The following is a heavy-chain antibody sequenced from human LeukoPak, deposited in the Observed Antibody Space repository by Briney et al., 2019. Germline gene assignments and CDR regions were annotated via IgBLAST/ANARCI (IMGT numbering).Heavy chain of an antibody. Sequence: GGSLRLSCAASGFTFSSSAMSWVRLAPGKGLEWVSGISGSDGSTYYADSVKGRFTISRDNSKNTLYLQMNSLRAEDTAVYYCAKVSGGSWGVFDYWGQGTLVTVSS. CDR3: AKVSGGSWGVFDY. D-gene: IGHD2-15*01. CDR1: GFTFSSSA. V-gene: IGHV3-23*01. CDR2: ISGSDGST. J-gene: IGHJ4*02.